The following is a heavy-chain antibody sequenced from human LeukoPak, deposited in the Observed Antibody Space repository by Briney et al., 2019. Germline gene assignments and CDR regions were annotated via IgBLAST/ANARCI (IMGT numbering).Heavy chain of an antibody. CDR2: IQNDGSNT. D-gene: IGHD1-26*01. CDR1: GFTFSDYG. Sequence: GGSLRLSCAASGFTFSDYGMNWVRQTPGKGLEWLAFIQNDGSNTFYADSVKGRFTISRDNSKNTLYLQMNSLRAEDTALYHCARFGGIVGATKEGGFDYWGQGTLVTVSS. J-gene: IGHJ4*02. V-gene: IGHV3-33*05. CDR3: ARFGGIVGATKEGGFDY.